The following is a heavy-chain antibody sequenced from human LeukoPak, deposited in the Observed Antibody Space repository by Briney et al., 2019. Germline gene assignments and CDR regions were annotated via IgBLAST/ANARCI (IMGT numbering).Heavy chain of an antibody. D-gene: IGHD6-13*01. Sequence: SETLSLTCTVSGGSISSGGYYWSRIRQHPGKGLEWIGYIYYSGSTYYNPSLKSRVTISVDRSKNQFSLKLSSVTAADTAVYYCARSPSIAAAGSDAFDIWGQGTTVTVSS. J-gene: IGHJ3*02. CDR3: ARSPSIAAAGSDAFDI. CDR2: IYYSGST. V-gene: IGHV4-31*03. CDR1: GGSISSGGYY.